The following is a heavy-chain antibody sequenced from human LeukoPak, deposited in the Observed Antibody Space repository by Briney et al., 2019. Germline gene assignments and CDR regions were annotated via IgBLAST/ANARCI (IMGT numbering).Heavy chain of an antibody. CDR2: IYSGGST. D-gene: IGHD6-19*01. Sequence: GGSLRLSCGASGFTVSSNYMSWVRQAPGKGLEWVSVIYSGGSTYYADSVKGRFTISRDNSKNTLYLQMNSLRAEDTAVYYCARDRVGQWLVLWGQGTLVTVSS. J-gene: IGHJ4*02. CDR3: ARDRVGQWLVL. CDR1: GFTVSSNY. V-gene: IGHV3-66*01.